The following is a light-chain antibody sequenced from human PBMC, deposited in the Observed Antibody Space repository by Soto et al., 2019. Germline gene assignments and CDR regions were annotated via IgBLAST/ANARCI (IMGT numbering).Light chain of an antibody. V-gene: IGLV2-14*01. CDR1: SSDIGGYNY. CDR2: EVS. CDR3: SSYTSRSTPV. Sequence: QSALTQPASVSGSPGQSITISCTGTSSDIGGYNYVSWYQQHPGKAPKVLIFEVSNRPSGVSNRFSGSKSGNTASLTISELQAEDEADYYCSSYTSRSTPVFGGGTKVTVL. J-gene: IGLJ2*01.